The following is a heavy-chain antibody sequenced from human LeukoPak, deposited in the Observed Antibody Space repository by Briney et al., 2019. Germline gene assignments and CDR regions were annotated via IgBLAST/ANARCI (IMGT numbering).Heavy chain of an antibody. CDR3: ATAVAEAFLDP. D-gene: IGHD6-19*01. J-gene: IGHJ5*02. Sequence: ASVKVSCKVSGYTLTELSMHWVRQAPGKGLEWVGGFDPEDGETIYAQKFQGRVTMTEDKSTDSVYMELSSLRSEDTAVYYRATAVAEAFLDPWGQGTLVTVSS. CDR1: GYTLTELS. V-gene: IGHV1-24*01. CDR2: FDPEDGET.